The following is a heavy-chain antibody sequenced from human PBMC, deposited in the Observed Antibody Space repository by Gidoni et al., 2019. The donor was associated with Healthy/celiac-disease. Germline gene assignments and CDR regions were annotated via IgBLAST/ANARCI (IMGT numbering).Heavy chain of an antibody. CDR2: IWYDGSNK. CDR1: GFTFSSYG. Sequence: QVQLVESGGGVVQPGRSLRLSCAASGFTFSSYGVHLVRQAPGKGLEWVAVIWYDGSNKYYADSVKGRFTISRDNSKNTLYLQMNSLRAEDTAVYYCARDGDQSEDSSGFYYWGYFDYWGQGTLVTVSS. J-gene: IGHJ4*02. D-gene: IGHD3-22*01. CDR3: ARDGDQSEDSSGFYYWGYFDY. V-gene: IGHV3-33*01.